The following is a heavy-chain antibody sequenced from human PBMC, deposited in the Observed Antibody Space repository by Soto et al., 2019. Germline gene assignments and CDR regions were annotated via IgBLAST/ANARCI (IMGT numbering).Heavy chain of an antibody. D-gene: IGHD5-12*01. CDR1: GYSFTTYW. J-gene: IGHJ6*03. V-gene: IGHV5-51*01. CDR3: ARRDRGVATISYFHHYMDV. Sequence: RGESLKISCTASGYSFTTYWIGWVRQMPGKGLEWMGIIYPGDSDTRYSPSFQGQVTISADKSINTAYLQWSSLKASDTAIYYCARRDRGVATISYFHHYMDVWGTGTTVTVSS. CDR2: IYPGDSDT.